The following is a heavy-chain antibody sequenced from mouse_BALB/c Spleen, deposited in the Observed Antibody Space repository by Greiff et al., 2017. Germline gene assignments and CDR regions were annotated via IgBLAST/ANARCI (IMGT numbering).Heavy chain of an antibody. V-gene: IGHV5-17*02. CDR1: GFTFSSFG. J-gene: IGHJ2*01. CDR3: ARGKGDY. Sequence: EVQRVESGGGLVQPGGSRKLSCAASGFTFSSFGMHWVRQAPEKGLEWVAYISSGSSTIYYADTVKGRFTISRDNPKNTLFLQMTSLRSEDTAMYYCARGKGDYWGQGTTLTVSS. CDR2: ISSGSSTI.